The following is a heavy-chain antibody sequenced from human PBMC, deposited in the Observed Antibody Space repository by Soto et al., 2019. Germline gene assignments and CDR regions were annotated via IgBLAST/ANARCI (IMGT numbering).Heavy chain of an antibody. CDR3: ARGSQKCSSTSCYFWMDWFDP. D-gene: IGHD2-2*01. J-gene: IGHJ5*02. V-gene: IGHV1-18*01. CDR1: GYTFTSYG. Sequence: GASVKVSCKASGYTFTSYGISWVRQAPGQGLERMGWISAYNGNTNYAQKLQGRVTMTTDTSTSTAYMELRSLRSDDTAVYYCARGSQKCSSTSCYFWMDWFDPWGQGTLVTVSS. CDR2: ISAYNGNT.